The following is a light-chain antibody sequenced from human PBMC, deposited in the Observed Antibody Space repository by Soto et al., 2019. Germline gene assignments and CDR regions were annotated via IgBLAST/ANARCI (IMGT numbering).Light chain of an antibody. CDR3: QQYGSSLWT. CDR1: QSVSSSY. V-gene: IGKV3-20*01. Sequence: MVLTQSPATLSVSPGERATLSCRASQSVSSSYLAWYQQKPGQAPRLLIYGASSRATGIPDRFSGSGSGTDFTLTISRLEPEDFAVYYCQQYGSSLWTFGQGTKVDI. CDR2: GAS. J-gene: IGKJ1*01.